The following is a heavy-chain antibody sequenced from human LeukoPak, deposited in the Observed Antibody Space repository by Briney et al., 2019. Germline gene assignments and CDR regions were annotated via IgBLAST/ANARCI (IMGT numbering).Heavy chain of an antibody. J-gene: IGHJ4*02. Sequence: SETLSLTCAVYGGSFSGYYWSWIRQPPGKGLEWIGEINHSGSTNYNPSLKSRDTISVDTSKNQFSLKLSSVTAADTAVYYCARGRYYDFWSGYYYWGQGTLVTVSS. CDR2: INHSGST. V-gene: IGHV4-34*01. CDR3: ARGRYYDFWSGYYY. D-gene: IGHD3-3*01. CDR1: GGSFSGYY.